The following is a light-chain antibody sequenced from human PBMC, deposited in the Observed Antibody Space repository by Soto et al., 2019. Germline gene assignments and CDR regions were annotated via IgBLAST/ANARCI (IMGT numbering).Light chain of an antibody. Sequence: DIQMTQSPSSLSASVGDRVTITCRASQSISSYLNWYQQKPGKAPKLLSYAASSLQSGVPSRFSGSGSGTDFTLTISSLQPEDFATYYCQQSYSTRYTFGQGTKLESK. J-gene: IGKJ2*01. V-gene: IGKV1-39*01. CDR3: QQSYSTRYT. CDR1: QSISSY. CDR2: AAS.